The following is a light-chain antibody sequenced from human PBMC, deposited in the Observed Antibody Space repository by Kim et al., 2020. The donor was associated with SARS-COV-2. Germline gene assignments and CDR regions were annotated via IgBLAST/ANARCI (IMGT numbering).Light chain of an antibody. CDR3: LQHDSYPLT. CDR2: AAS. V-gene: IGKV1-17*03. CDR1: HGINSY. Sequence: ASVRDRGTSTCRASHGINSYLAWFQQKPGQVPKRLIYAASSLESGVPSRFSGSGSGTEFTLTISSLQPEDFATYYCLQHDSYPLTFGEGTKVEIK. J-gene: IGKJ4*01.